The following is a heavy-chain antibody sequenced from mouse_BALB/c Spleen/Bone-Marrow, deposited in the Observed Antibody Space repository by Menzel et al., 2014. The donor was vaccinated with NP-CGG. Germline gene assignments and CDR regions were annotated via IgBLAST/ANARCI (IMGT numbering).Heavy chain of an antibody. D-gene: IGHD2-4*01. CDR3: ARVGSTMITTDFAY. Sequence: VQLQQSGAELMKPGASVKISCKATGYTFSRNWIEWVKQRPGHGLEWIGEILPGSGSTNYNEKFKGKATFTADTSSNTANMQLSSLTSEDSGVYYCARVGSTMITTDFAYWGQGTLVTVSA. V-gene: IGHV1-9*01. J-gene: IGHJ3*01. CDR2: ILPGSGST. CDR1: GYTFSRNW.